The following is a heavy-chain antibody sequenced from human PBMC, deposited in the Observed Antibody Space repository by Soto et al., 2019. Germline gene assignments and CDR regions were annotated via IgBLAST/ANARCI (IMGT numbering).Heavy chain of an antibody. D-gene: IGHD1-26*01. CDR2: ISSSGSTI. J-gene: IGHJ3*02. CDR3: ARDFEWEPLQDAFDI. Sequence: GGSLRLSCAAAGCTFSSYAMSLVRQAPGKGLEWVSAISSSGSTIYYADSVKGRFTISRDNAKNSLYLQMNSLRAEDTAVYYCARDFEWEPLQDAFDIWGQGPMFTVSS. V-gene: IGHV3-48*03. CDR1: GCTFSSYA.